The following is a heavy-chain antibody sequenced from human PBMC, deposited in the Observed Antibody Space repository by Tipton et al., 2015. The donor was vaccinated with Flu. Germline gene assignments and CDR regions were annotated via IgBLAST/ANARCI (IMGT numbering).Heavy chain of an antibody. CDR2: IKQDGSEK. V-gene: IGHV3-7*01. CDR3: ARDYGCFGELTH. J-gene: IGHJ4*02. Sequence: SLRLSCAASGFTFSSYRMSRVRQAPGKGLEWVANIKQDGSEKYYVDSVKGRFTISRDNAKNSLYLQMNSLRAEDTAVYYCARDYGCFGELTHWGQGTLVTVSS. D-gene: IGHD3-10*01. CDR1: GFTFSSYR.